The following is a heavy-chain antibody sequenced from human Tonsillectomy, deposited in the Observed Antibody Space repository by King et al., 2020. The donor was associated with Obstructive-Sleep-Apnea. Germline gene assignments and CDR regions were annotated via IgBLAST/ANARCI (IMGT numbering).Heavy chain of an antibody. CDR2: IYYNGLT. V-gene: IGHV4-39*01. Sequence: LQLQESGPGLLKSSETQSLTCTVSGGSVSSTTHYWAWIRQPPGTGLEWIGSIYYNGLTYYNPSLQSRVAMSVDTTRDQFSLKLTSVTAADTALYICARVTIAVASTGAAFDFWGLGTPVSVSS. J-gene: IGHJ4*02. CDR3: ARVTIAVASTGAAFDF. D-gene: IGHD6-19*01. CDR1: GGSVSSTTHY.